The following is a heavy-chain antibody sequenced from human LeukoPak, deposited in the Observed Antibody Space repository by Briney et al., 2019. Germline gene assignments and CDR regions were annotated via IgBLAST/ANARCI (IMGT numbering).Heavy chain of an antibody. CDR2: IYYSGST. J-gene: IGHJ4*02. D-gene: IGHD2-2*01. V-gene: IGHV4-39*01. CDR3: ARHSIVVVPAAAFDY. Sequence: SETLSLTCTVSGGSISSSSHYWGWIRQPPGKGLEWIGSIYYSGSTYYNPSLKSRVTISVDTSKNQFSLKLSSVTAADTAVYYCARHSIVVVPAAAFDYWGQGTLVTVSS. CDR1: GGSISSSSHY.